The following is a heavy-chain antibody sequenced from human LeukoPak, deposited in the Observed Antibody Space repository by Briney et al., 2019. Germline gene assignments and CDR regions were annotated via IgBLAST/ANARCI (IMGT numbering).Heavy chain of an antibody. CDR3: ARLSVAGTSGYYYMDV. D-gene: IGHD6-19*01. Sequence: SETLSLTCAVSGYSISSGYYWGWIRQPPGKGLEWIGSIYHSGSTYYNPSLKTRVTISVDTSKNQFSLKLSTVTAADTAVYHCARLSVAGTSGYYYMDVWGKGTTVTVSS. J-gene: IGHJ6*03. V-gene: IGHV4-38-2*01. CDR1: GYSISSGYY. CDR2: IYHSGST.